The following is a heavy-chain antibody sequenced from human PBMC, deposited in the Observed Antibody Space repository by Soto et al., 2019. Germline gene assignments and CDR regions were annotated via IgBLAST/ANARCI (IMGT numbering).Heavy chain of an antibody. CDR2: ISCCGCST. Sequence: EVQLLESGGGVVQPGGSLSLSCVASGFNFKIFAMSWVRQPPGEGLGWGSGISCCGCSTSYADSVKGRFSIARHDSTNTLSLQMNNMRVEHTAQYYCAKAEGEEWLLPHLDKWGQGTLVTVS. CDR3: AKAEGEEWLLPHLDK. CDR1: GFNFKIFA. J-gene: IGHJ4*02. D-gene: IGHD2-15*01. V-gene: IGHV3-23*01.